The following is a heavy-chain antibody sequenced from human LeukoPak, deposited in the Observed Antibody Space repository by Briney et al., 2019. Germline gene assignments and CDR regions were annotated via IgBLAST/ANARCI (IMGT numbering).Heavy chain of an antibody. Sequence: GESLKISCKGSGYSFTSYWIGWVRQMPGKGLEWMGIIYPGDSDTRYSPSFQGQVTISADKSISTAYLQWSSLKASDTAMYYCARLISLLRLPTLFDYWGQGTLVTVSS. D-gene: IGHD3-16*01. CDR3: ARLISLLRLPTLFDY. CDR1: GYSFTSYW. V-gene: IGHV5-51*01. J-gene: IGHJ4*02. CDR2: IYPGDSDT.